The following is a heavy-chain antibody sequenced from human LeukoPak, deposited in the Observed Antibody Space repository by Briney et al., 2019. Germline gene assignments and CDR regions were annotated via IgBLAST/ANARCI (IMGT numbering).Heavy chain of an antibody. D-gene: IGHD2/OR15-2a*01. V-gene: IGHV3-30*04. J-gene: IGHJ4*02. CDR2: ISYDGSNK. Sequence: PGRSLRLSCAASGFTFSSYAMHWVRQAPGEGLEWVAVISYDGSNKYYADSVKGRFTISRDNSKNTLYLQMNSLRAEGTAVYYCARDGAGYRDFPYYFDYWGQGTLVTVSS. CDR1: GFTFSSYA. CDR3: ARDGAGYRDFPYYFDY.